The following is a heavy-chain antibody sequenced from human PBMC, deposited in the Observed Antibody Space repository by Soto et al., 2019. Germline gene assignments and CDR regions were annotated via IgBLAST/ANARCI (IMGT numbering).Heavy chain of an antibody. CDR2: INAGNGNT. V-gene: IGHV1-3*01. CDR3: ARVQVAARLLNWFDP. J-gene: IGHJ5*02. Sequence: GASVKVSCKASGYTFTIYAMHWVRQAPGQRLEWMGWINAGNGNTKYSQKFQGRVTITRDTSASTAYMELSSLRSEDTTVYYCARVQVAARLLNWFDPWGQGTLVTVSS. D-gene: IGHD6-6*01. CDR1: GYTFTIYA.